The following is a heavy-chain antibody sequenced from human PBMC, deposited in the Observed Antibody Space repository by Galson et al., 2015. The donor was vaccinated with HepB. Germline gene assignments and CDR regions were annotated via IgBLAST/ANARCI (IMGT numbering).Heavy chain of an antibody. CDR2: ISSSSSYI. CDR1: GFTFSSYT. V-gene: IGHV3-21*01. D-gene: IGHD5-12*01. J-gene: IGHJ4*02. Sequence: SLRLSCAASGFTFSSYTMNWVRQAPGKGLEWVSSISSSSSYIYYADSVKGRFTISRDNAKNSLYLQMNSLRAEDTAVYYCARSFGGYESGFDYWGQGTLVTVSS. CDR3: ARSFGGYESGFDY.